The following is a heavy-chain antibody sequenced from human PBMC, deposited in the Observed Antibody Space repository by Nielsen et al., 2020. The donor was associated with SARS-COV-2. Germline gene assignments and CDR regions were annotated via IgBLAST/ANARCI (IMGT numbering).Heavy chain of an antibody. Sequence: SVKVSCKASGFTFTSSAVQWVRQARGQRLEWIGWIVVGSGNTNYAQKLQGRVTMTTDTSTTTAYMELSSLRSEDTAVYYCARDRSKRLRYNWNYEYYGMDVWGQGTTVTVSS. CDR2: IVVGSGNT. CDR3: ARDRSKRLRYNWNYEYYGMDV. CDR1: GFTFTSSA. J-gene: IGHJ6*02. V-gene: IGHV1-58*01. D-gene: IGHD1-20*01.